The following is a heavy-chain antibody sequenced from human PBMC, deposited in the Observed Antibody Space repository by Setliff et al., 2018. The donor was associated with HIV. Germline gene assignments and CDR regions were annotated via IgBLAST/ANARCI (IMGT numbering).Heavy chain of an antibody. J-gene: IGHJ5*02. D-gene: IGHD4-17*01. Sequence: ASVKVSCKASGYTFINYAMNWVRQAPGQGLEWMGWINTNTGSPTYAQAFTGRFVFSVDTSVTTAYLQISSLKAEDTAVYYCARALYGDYGGDINWFDPWGQGTLVTISS. CDR3: ARALYGDYGGDINWFDP. V-gene: IGHV7-4-1*02. CDR2: INTNTGSP. CDR1: GYTFINYA.